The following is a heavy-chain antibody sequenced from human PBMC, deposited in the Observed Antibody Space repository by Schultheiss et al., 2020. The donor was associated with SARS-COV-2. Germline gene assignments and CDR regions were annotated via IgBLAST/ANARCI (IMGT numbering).Heavy chain of an antibody. CDR1: GGTFSSYA. D-gene: IGHD4-23*01. J-gene: IGHJ4*02. V-gene: IGHV1-69*13. CDR2: IIPIFGTA. Sequence: SVKVSCKASGGTFSSYAISWVRQAPGQGLEWMGVIIPIFGTANYAQKFQGRVTITADESTSTAYMELSSLRSEDTAVYYCARGSTTLVRADYWGQGTLVTVSS. CDR3: ARGSTTLVRADY.